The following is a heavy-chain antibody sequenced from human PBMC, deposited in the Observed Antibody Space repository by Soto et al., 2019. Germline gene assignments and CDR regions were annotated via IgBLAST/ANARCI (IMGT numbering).Heavy chain of an antibody. J-gene: IGHJ5*02. D-gene: IGHD6-19*01. Sequence: SETLSLTFTVSCGYISIYYWSLIRQPPGKGLEWIGYIYYSGSTDYNPSLKSRVTISVDTSKNQFSLKLSSVTAADTAVYYCERGIAVAGTNWFDPWGQGTLVTVSS. CDR3: ERGIAVAGTNWFDP. CDR1: CGYISIYY. CDR2: IYYSGST. V-gene: IGHV4-59*01.